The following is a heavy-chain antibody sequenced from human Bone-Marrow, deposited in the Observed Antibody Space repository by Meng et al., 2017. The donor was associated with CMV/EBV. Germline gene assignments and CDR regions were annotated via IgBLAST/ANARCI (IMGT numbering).Heavy chain of an antibody. J-gene: IGHJ1*01. D-gene: IGHD3/OR15-3a*01. Sequence: QVRETPWGAGLVQHSAPLSLPCAVVGGSFSGYYWSWIRQPPGKGLEWIGEINHSGSTNYNPSLKSRVTISVDTSKNQFSLKLSSVTAADTAVYYCARRLRGTGPKYFQHWGQGTLVTVSS. CDR2: INHSGST. V-gene: IGHV4-34*01. CDR3: ARRLRGTGPKYFQH. CDR1: GGSFSGYY.